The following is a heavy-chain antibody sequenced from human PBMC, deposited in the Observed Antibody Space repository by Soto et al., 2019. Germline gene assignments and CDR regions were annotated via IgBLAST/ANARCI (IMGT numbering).Heavy chain of an antibody. Sequence: PGGSLRLSCAASGFTFSSYWMHWVRQAPGKGLVWVSRINSDGSSTSYADYVKGRFTISRDNAKNTLYLQMNSLRAEDTAVYYCARGQGIVVVSGFDYWGQGTLVTVSS. V-gene: IGHV3-74*01. D-gene: IGHD2-15*01. CDR1: GFTFSSYW. J-gene: IGHJ4*02. CDR2: INSDGSST. CDR3: ARGQGIVVVSGFDY.